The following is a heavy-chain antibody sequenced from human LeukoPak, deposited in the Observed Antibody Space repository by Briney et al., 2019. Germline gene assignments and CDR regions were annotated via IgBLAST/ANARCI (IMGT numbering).Heavy chain of an antibody. CDR2: ISSSSSYI. V-gene: IGHV3-21*01. J-gene: IGHJ5*02. D-gene: IGHD1-14*01. CDR3: AKDEDESITGGNWFDP. Sequence: PGGSLRLSCAASGFTFSSYSMNWVRQAPGKGLEGDSSISSSSSYIYYADSVKGRFTISRDNAKNSLYLQMNSLRGEDRAVYYCAKDEDESITGGNWFDPWGQGTLVTVSS. CDR1: GFTFSSYS.